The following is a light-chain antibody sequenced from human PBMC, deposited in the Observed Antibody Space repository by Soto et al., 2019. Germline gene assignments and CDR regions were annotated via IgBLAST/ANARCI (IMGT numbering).Light chain of an antibody. CDR2: GAS. Sequence: EIVLTQSPGTLSLSPGERATLSCRASQSVSSSYLAWYQQKPGQAPRLLIYGASSRATGIPDRFSGRGSGTDFTLTISRLEPEDFAVYYCHQYGSSLFTFGPGTNVDI. V-gene: IGKV3-20*01. J-gene: IGKJ3*01. CDR3: HQYGSSLFT. CDR1: QSVSSSY.